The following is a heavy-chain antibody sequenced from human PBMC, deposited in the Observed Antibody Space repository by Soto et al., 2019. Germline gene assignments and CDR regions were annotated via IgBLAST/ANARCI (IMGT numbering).Heavy chain of an antibody. Sequence: GGFLRLSCAASGFTFSSYSMSRVRQAPGKGLEWVSYISSSSSTIYYADSVKGRFTISRDNAKNSLYLQMNSLRDEDTAVYYCARNQLGIAAAGRSYGMDVWGQGTTVTVSS. J-gene: IGHJ6*02. D-gene: IGHD6-13*01. CDR3: ARNQLGIAAAGRSYGMDV. V-gene: IGHV3-48*02. CDR1: GFTFSSYS. CDR2: ISSSSSTI.